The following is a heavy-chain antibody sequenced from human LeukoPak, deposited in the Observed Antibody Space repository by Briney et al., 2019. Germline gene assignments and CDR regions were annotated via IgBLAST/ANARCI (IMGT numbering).Heavy chain of an antibody. D-gene: IGHD4-17*01. CDR2: IKQDGSEK. CDR3: AREATTVTIMNYFDY. Sequence: GGSLRLSCAASGFTFSSYWMSWVRQAPGKGLEWVANIKQDGSEKYYVDSVKGRFTISRDNAKNSLYLQMNSLRAEDTAVYYCAREATTVTIMNYFDYWGQGTLVTVSS. J-gene: IGHJ4*02. V-gene: IGHV3-7*01. CDR1: GFTFSSYW.